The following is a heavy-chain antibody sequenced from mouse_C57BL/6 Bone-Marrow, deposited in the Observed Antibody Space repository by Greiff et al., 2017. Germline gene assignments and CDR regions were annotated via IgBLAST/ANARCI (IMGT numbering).Heavy chain of an antibody. V-gene: IGHV5-6*01. Sequence: EVHLVESGGDLVKPGGSLKLSCAASGFTFSSYGMSWVRQTPDKRLEWVATISSGGSYTYYPDSVKGRFTISRDNAKNTLYLQMSSLKSEDTAMYYCARRGHYYGSRNWYFDVWGTGTTVTVSS. D-gene: IGHD1-1*01. J-gene: IGHJ1*03. CDR2: ISSGGSYT. CDR1: GFTFSSYG. CDR3: ARRGHYYGSRNWYFDV.